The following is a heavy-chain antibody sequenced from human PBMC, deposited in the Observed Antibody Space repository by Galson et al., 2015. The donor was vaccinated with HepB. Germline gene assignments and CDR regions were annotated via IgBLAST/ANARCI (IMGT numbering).Heavy chain of an antibody. CDR1: GFSRSNSFSNVW. J-gene: IGHJ4*02. CDR3: AMVYAGTPADPLPDY. CDR2: IKSKASGETT. D-gene: IGHD2-8*01. V-gene: IGHV3-15*07. Sequence: SLRLSCAVSGFSRSNSFSNVWMNWVRQAPGNGLEWVGRIKSKASGETTDYAAPVKGRFTISRDDSQNTLYLQMNSPKTEDTALYYCAMVYAGTPADPLPDYWGQGTLVTVSS.